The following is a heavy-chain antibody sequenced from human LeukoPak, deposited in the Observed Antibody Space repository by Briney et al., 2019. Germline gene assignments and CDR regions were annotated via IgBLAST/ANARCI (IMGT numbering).Heavy chain of an antibody. Sequence: GESLKISCKGSGYSFTSYWIGWVRQMPGKGLEWMGIIYPGDSDTRYSPSFQGQVTISADKSISTAYLQWSSLKASDTAMYYCARRKVESETYSWFDPWGQGTLVTVSS. CDR3: ARRKVESETYSWFDP. CDR2: IYPGDSDT. V-gene: IGHV5-51*01. J-gene: IGHJ5*02. D-gene: IGHD1-26*01. CDR1: GYSFTSYW.